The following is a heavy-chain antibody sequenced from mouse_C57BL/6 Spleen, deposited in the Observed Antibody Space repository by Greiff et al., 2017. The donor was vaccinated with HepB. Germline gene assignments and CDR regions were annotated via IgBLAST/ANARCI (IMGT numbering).Heavy chain of an antibody. CDR2: ISDGGSYT. CDR1: GFTFSSYA. D-gene: IGHD4-1*01. V-gene: IGHV5-4*01. J-gene: IGHJ3*01. Sequence: EVQGVESGGGLVKPGGSLKLSCAASGFTFSSYAMSWVRQTPEKRLEWVATISDGGSYTYYPDNVKGRFTISRDNAKNNLYLQMSHLKSEDTAMYYCARGNWDGLAYWGQGTLVTVSA. CDR3: ARGNWDGLAY.